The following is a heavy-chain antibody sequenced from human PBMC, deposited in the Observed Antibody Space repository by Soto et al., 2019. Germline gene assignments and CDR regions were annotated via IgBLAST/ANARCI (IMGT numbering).Heavy chain of an antibody. D-gene: IGHD3-10*01. J-gene: IGHJ6*03. V-gene: IGHV4-34*01. Sequence: QVQLQQWGAGLLKPSETLSLTCAVYGGSFSGYQWSWIRQTPGKGLEWIGGINDSGDINYNPSLKSRVTILVDSPKTQISLRLSSVTAADTAVYYCARGLILWFGELSRRGGYYYYMAVWGKGNTVTVSS. CDR1: GGSFSGYQ. CDR3: ARGLILWFGELSRRGGYYYYMAV. CDR2: INDSGDI.